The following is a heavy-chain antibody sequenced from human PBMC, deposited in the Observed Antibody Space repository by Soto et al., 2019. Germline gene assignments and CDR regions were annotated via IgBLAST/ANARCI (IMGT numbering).Heavy chain of an antibody. V-gene: IGHV3-64D*06. J-gene: IGHJ5*02. Sequence: GGSLRLSCSASGFTFSMFSMHWVRQAPGKGLEYVPGISSNGDSTYYADSVKGRFTISRDNSKNTLYLQMSSLRAVDTAVYYCVHPRSTVQIPPTWGQGTLVTVSS. CDR2: ISSNGDST. CDR1: GFTFSMFS. CDR3: VHPRSTVQIPPT. D-gene: IGHD4-17*01.